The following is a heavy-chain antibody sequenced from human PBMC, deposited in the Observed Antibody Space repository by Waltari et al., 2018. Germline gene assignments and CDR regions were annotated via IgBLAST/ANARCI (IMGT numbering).Heavy chain of an antibody. Sequence: EVQLLESGGGLVQPGGSLRLSCAASGFTFSSYAMSWVRQAPGKGLEWVSAISGSGGSTYYADSVKGRFTISRDNSKNTLYLQMNSLRAEDTAVYYCAKDPTGGIVVVPAAIDIWGQGTMVTVSS. V-gene: IGHV3-23*01. J-gene: IGHJ3*02. CDR1: GFTFSSYA. CDR3: AKDPTGGIVVVPAAIDI. D-gene: IGHD2-2*01. CDR2: ISGSGGST.